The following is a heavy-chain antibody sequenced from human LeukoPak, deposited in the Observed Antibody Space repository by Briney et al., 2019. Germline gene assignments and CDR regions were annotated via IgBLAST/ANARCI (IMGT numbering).Heavy chain of an antibody. J-gene: IGHJ1*01. V-gene: IGHV3-9*01. CDR3: AKAPPYYSDSSGYFQH. Sequence: GGSLRLSCAASGFTFDDSAMHWVRQVPGKGLEWVSGISWNSGIIDYADSVRGRFTISRDNAKNSLYLQMNNLRPDDTAFYYCAKAPPYYSDSSGYFQHWGQGALVTVSS. CDR2: ISWNSGII. CDR1: GFTFDDSA. D-gene: IGHD3-22*01.